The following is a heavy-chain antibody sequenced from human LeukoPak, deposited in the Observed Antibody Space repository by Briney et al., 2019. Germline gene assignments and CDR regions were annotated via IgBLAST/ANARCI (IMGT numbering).Heavy chain of an antibody. CDR3: AREGSYSSGWYGSLGYYYYGMDV. CDR2: ISAYNGNT. Sequence: WASVKVSCKASGYTFTGYYMHWVRQAPGQGLEWMGWISAYNGNTNYAQKLQGRVTMTTDTSTSTAYMELRSLRSDDTAVYYCAREGSYSSGWYGSLGYYYYGMDVWGQGTTVTVSS. D-gene: IGHD6-19*01. V-gene: IGHV1-18*04. CDR1: GYTFTGYY. J-gene: IGHJ6*02.